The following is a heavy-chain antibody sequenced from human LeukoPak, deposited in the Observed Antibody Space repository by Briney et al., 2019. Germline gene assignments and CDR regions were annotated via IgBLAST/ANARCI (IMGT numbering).Heavy chain of an antibody. CDR2: IYTSGST. J-gene: IGHJ6*03. D-gene: IGHD3-10*01. Sequence: PSETLSLTCTVSGGSISNYYWSWIRQPAGKGLEWIGRIYTSGSTNYNPSLKSRVTMSVDTSKNQFSLKLSSVTAADTAVYYCARHAAVTMVRGVIYYYYYMDVWGKGTTVTISS. V-gene: IGHV4-4*07. CDR1: GGSISNYY. CDR3: ARHAAVTMVRGVIYYYYYMDV.